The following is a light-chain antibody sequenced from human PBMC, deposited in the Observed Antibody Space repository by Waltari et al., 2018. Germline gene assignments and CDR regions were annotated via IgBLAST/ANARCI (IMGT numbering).Light chain of an antibody. J-gene: IGLJ3*02. CDR3: QSYDSSLGVVL. CDR2: GNN. V-gene: IGLV1-40*01. CDR1: RTNIGAGYD. Sequence: QSVLTQPPSVSGAPGQRVTISCTGSRTNIGAGYDVHWYQQLPGIAPKLLIFGNNNRPSGVPERFSGSKSDASASLASSGLQAEDEADYYCQSYDSSLGVVLFGGGTKLTVL.